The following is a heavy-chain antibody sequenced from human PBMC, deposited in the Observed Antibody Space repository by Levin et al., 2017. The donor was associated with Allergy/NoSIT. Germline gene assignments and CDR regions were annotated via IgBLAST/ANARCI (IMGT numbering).Heavy chain of an antibody. V-gene: IGHV1-2*06. CDR2: INPNSGDT. J-gene: IGHJ4*02. Sequence: ASVKVSCKASGYNFPGYFLHWVRQAPGQGLEWMGRINPNSGDTKYAQKFRDRVTMTRDTSISTAYMDLSRLTSDDTAVYYCARDLEGVSRYFDWALNEFDCWGQGTLVTVSS. CDR1: GYNFPGYF. D-gene: IGHD3-9*01. CDR3: ARDLEGVSRYFDWALNEFDC.